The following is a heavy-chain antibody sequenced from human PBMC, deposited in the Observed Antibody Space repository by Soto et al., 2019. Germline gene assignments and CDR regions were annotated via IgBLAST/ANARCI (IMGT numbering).Heavy chain of an antibody. CDR1: GYTFTIYA. J-gene: IGHJ5*02. D-gene: IGHD4-4*01. V-gene: IGHV1-3*01. CDR3: ARPRVTTGENWFDL. Sequence: ASVKVSCKACGYTFTIYAIHWVRQAPGQGLEWMGWINAGNGNTKSSQKFQGRLTITSDTSANTACMELSSLRSEDTVVYYCARPRVTTGENWFDLWGQGTLVTVSS. CDR2: INAGNGNT.